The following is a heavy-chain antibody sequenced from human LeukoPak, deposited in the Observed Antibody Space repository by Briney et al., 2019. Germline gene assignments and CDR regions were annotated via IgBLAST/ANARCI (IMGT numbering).Heavy chain of an antibody. CDR1: GYTFTGYY. Sequence: ASVKVSCKASGYTFTGYYMHWVRQAPGQGLEWMGWINPNSGGTNYAQKFQGRVTMTRDTSISTAYMELSRLRSDDTAVYYCARDYSNYSYYGMDVWGQGTTVTVSS. CDR3: ARDYSNYSYYGMDV. V-gene: IGHV1-2*02. J-gene: IGHJ6*02. D-gene: IGHD4-11*01. CDR2: INPNSGGT.